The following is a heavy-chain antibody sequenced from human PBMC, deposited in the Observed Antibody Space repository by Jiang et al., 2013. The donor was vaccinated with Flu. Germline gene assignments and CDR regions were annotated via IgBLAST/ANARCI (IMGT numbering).Heavy chain of an antibody. V-gene: IGHV1-69*01. Sequence: EVKKPGSSVKVSCKALESPSTTMPPAGCDRPLDKGLSGWEGVIPIFGTPNYAQKFQGRVTITADESTSTAYMDLSSLRSEDTAVYYCARGSAGTPYYSFDMHVWGQGTTVTVSS. CDR2: VIPIFGTP. J-gene: IGHJ6*02. CDR1: ESPSTTMP. CDR3: ARGSAGTPYYSFDMHV. D-gene: IGHD1-1*01.